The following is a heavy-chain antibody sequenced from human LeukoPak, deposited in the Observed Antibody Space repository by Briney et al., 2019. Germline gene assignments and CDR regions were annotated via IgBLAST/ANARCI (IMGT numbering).Heavy chain of an antibody. CDR1: GFSFGNYA. D-gene: IGHD6-6*01. Sequence: GGSLRLSCAASGFSFGNYAMYWVRQAPGKGLEWVSDINWNSGRIDYADSVKGRFTISRDNAKNFLYLQMNSLRAEDMALYYCASSIATRGAFDIWGQGTMVIVSS. CDR3: ASSIATRGAFDI. V-gene: IGHV3-9*03. J-gene: IGHJ3*02. CDR2: INWNSGRI.